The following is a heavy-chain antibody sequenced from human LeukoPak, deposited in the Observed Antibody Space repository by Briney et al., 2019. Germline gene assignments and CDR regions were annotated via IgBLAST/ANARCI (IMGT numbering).Heavy chain of an antibody. CDR1: GFTFSSYS. Sequence: PGGSLRLSCAASGFTFSSYSMNWVRQAPGKGLEWVSSISSSSSYIYYADSVKGRFTISRDNAKNSLYLQMNSLRAEDTAVYYCARDPGDYGGNSSWGQGTLVTVSS. CDR3: ARDPGDYGGNSS. CDR2: ISSSSSYI. V-gene: IGHV3-21*01. D-gene: IGHD4-23*01. J-gene: IGHJ4*02.